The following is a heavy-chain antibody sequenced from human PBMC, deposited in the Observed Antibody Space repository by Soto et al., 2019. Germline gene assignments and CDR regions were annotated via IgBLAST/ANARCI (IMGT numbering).Heavy chain of an antibody. Sequence: QVQLQQWGAGLLKPSETLSVTCAVYGGSFSGYYWCWIRHPPGRRLDWIGEINHSGSTNYNPSLKSRLTISVDTSKNQFSLTLSSVAAADTAVYYWARGRIAVAHVPFDNWGQVTLVTVSS. V-gene: IGHV4-34*01. D-gene: IGHD6-19*01. CDR3: ARGRIAVAHVPFDN. CDR1: GGSFSGYY. J-gene: IGHJ4*02. CDR2: INHSGST.